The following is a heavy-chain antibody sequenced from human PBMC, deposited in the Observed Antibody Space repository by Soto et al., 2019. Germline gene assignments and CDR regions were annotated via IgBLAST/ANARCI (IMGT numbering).Heavy chain of an antibody. CDR2: IWYDGSNK. Sequence: GGSLRLSCAASGFTFSSYGMHWVRQAPGKGLEWVAVIWYDGSNKYYADSVKGRFTISRDNSKNTLYLQMNSLRAEDTAVYYCAKSITMIVVVTVFDYWGQGTLVTVSS. CDR1: GFTFSSYG. V-gene: IGHV3-33*06. CDR3: AKSITMIVVVTVFDY. D-gene: IGHD3-22*01. J-gene: IGHJ4*02.